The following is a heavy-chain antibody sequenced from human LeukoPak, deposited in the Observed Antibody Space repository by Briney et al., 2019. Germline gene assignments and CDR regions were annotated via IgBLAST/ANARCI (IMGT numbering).Heavy chain of an antibody. J-gene: IGHJ4*02. CDR2: ISSSGSTI. D-gene: IGHD5-12*01. CDR3: ARAERYSGYSRGLYYFDY. CDR1: GFTFSSYE. V-gene: IGHV3-48*03. Sequence: GGSLRLSCAASGFTFSSYEMNWVRQAPGKGLEWVSYISSSGSTIYYADSVKGRFTISRDNAKNSLYLQMNSLRAEDTAVYYCARAERYSGYSRGLYYFDYWGQGTLVTVSS.